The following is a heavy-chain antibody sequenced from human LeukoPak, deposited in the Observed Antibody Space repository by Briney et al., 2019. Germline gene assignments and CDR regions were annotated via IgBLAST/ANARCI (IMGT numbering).Heavy chain of an antibody. V-gene: IGHV4-61*01. J-gene: IGHJ3*02. Sequence: SETLSLTCTVSGGSISSGSYYWSWIRQPPGKGLEWIGYIYYSGSTNYNPSLKSRVTISVDTSKNQFSLKLSSVTAADTAVYYCARRGIAAQDDAFDIWGQGTMVTVSS. CDR2: IYYSGST. D-gene: IGHD6-6*01. CDR1: GGSISSGSYY. CDR3: ARRGIAAQDDAFDI.